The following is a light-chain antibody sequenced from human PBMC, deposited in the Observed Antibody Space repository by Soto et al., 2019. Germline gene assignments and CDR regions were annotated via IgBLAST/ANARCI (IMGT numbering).Light chain of an antibody. CDR2: AAS. J-gene: IGKJ3*01. CDR3: QQTYSSPLVT. V-gene: IGKV1-39*01. Sequence: DIQMTQSPSSLSASVGDRVTITCRASQRISTYLNWYQQKPGKAPKLLIHAASSLQSGVPSRFSGGASGTDFTLTISSLQPEDFATYYCQQTYSSPLVTFGPGTKVDIK. CDR1: QRISTY.